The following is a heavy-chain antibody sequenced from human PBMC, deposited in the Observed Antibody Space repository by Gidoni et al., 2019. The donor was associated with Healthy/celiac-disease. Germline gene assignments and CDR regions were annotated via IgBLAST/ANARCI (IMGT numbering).Heavy chain of an antibody. V-gene: IGHV4-61*02. Sequence: QVQLQESGPGLVKPSQTLSLTCTVSGGSIRSGSYYWSWIRQPAGKGLEWIGRIYTSGSTNYNPSLKSRVTISVDTSKNQFSLKLSSVTAADTAVYYCARDFKNSYYYYYYMDVWGKGTTVTVSS. CDR3: ARDFKNSYYYYYYMDV. CDR2: IYTSGST. J-gene: IGHJ6*03. CDR1: GGSIRSGSYY. D-gene: IGHD1-7*01.